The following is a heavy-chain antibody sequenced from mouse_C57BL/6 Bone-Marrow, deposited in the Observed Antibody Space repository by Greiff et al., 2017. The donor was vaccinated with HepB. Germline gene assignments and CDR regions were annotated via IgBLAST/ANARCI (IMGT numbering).Heavy chain of an antibody. Sequence: VKLQESGPELVKPGASVKISCKASGYAFSSSWMNWVKQRPGKGLEWIGRIYPGDGDTNYNGKFKGKATLTADKSSSTAYMQLSSLTSEDSAVYFCANLLSSGDYWGQGTTLTVSS. J-gene: IGHJ2*01. CDR1: GYAFSSSW. D-gene: IGHD2-1*01. V-gene: IGHV1-82*01. CDR2: IYPGDGDT. CDR3: ANLLSSGDY.